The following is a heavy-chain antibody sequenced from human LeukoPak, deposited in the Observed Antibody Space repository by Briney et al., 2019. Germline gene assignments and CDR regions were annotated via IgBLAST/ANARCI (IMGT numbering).Heavy chain of an antibody. CDR3: ARDRFWSGYYLMDYYGMDV. CDR1: GGSISSYY. J-gene: IGHJ6*02. V-gene: IGHV4-59*01. Sequence: PSETLSLTCTVSGGSISSYYWSWIRQPPGKGLEWIGYIYYSGSTNYNPPLKSRVTISVDTSKNQFSLKLSSVTAADTAVYYCARDRFWSGYYLMDYYGMDVWGQGTTVTVSS. CDR2: IYYSGST. D-gene: IGHD3-3*01.